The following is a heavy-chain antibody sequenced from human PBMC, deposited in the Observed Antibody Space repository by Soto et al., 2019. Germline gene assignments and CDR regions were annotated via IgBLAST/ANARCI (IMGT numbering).Heavy chain of an antibody. CDR3: AKCESYYDFWSGYYYYYYYYMDV. V-gene: IGHV3-23*01. J-gene: IGHJ6*03. Sequence: GGSLRLSCAAPGFTFSSYAMSWVRQAPGKGLEWVSAISGSGGSTYYADSVKGRFTISRDNSKNTLYLQMNSLRAEDTAVYYCAKCESYYDFWSGYYYYYYYYMDVWGKGTTVTVSS. D-gene: IGHD3-3*01. CDR2: ISGSGGST. CDR1: GFTFSSYA.